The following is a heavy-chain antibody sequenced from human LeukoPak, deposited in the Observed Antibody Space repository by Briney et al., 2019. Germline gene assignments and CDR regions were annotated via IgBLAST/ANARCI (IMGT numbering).Heavy chain of an antibody. CDR2: IYYSGDT. CDR1: GDSIRGYH. CDR3: ARDGDF. V-gene: IGHV4-59*01. J-gene: IGHJ4*02. Sequence: PSETLSLTCAVSGDSIRGYHWSWIRQPPGQGLEWIGYIYYSGDTNYNPSLKSRVTMSIDTSKNQFSLKLNSVTAADTAVYYCARDGDFWGQGSLVTVSS.